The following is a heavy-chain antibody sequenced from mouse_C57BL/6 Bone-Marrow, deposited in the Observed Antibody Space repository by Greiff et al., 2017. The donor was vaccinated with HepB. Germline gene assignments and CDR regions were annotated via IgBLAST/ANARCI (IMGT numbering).Heavy chain of an antibody. CDR3: ARAPVATEWYFDV. D-gene: IGHD1-1*01. V-gene: IGHV1-81*01. CDR1: GYTFTSYG. J-gene: IGHJ1*03. Sequence: VQLQQSGAELARPGASVKLSCKASGYTFTSYGISWVKQRTGQGLEWIGEIYPRSGNTYYNEKFKGKATLTADKSSSTAYMALRSLTSEDSAVYFCARAPVATEWYFDVWGTGTTVTVSS. CDR2: IYPRSGNT.